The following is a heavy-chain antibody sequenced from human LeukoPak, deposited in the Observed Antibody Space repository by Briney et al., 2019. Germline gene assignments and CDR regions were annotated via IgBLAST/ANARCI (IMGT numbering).Heavy chain of an antibody. D-gene: IGHD4-23*01. Sequence: ASVKVSCKASGYTFTSYYMHWVRQAPGQGLEWMGIINPSGGSTSYAQKFQGRVTMTRDMSTSTVYMELSSLTSDDTAVYYCARGGVTSVVDVWGKGTTVTISS. V-gene: IGHV1-46*01. J-gene: IGHJ6*04. CDR3: ARGGVTSVVDV. CDR2: INPSGGST. CDR1: GYTFTSYY.